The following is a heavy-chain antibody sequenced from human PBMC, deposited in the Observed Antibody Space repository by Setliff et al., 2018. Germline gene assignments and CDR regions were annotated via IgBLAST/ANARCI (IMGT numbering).Heavy chain of an antibody. CDR3: VREIWNFYDDSWSGYSDL. J-gene: IGHJ5*02. CDR1: GYTLTTYF. Sequence: ASVKVSCKASGYTLTTYFMNWVRQAPGQGLEWMGMINPGGGSTTYAQKFQGRVTMTRDTSTSTVYMVLNNLRSEDTALYQCVREIWNFYDDSWSGYSDLWGQGTLVTVSS. V-gene: IGHV1-46*01. CDR2: INPGGGST. D-gene: IGHD3-3*01.